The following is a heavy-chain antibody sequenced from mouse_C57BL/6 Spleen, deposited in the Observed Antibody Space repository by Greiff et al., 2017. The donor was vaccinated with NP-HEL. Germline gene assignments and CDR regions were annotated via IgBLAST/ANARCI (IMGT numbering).Heavy chain of an antibody. J-gene: IGHJ2*01. D-gene: IGHD1-1*01. CDR1: GFTFSDYG. V-gene: IGHV5-17*01. CDR3: ARRYGSSYWYFDY. Sequence: DVHLVESGGGLVKPGGSLKLSCAASGFTFSDYGMHWVRQAPEKGLEWVAYISSGSSTIYYADTVKGRFTISRDNAKNTLFLQMTRLRSEDTAMYYCARRYGSSYWYFDYWGQGTTLTVSS. CDR2: ISSGSSTI.